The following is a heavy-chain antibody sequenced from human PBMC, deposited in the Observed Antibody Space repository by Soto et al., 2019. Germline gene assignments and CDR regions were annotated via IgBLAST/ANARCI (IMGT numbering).Heavy chain of an antibody. CDR2: SSAYNGNT. J-gene: IGHJ5*02. CDR1: GYTFTSYG. D-gene: IGHD1-26*01. CDR3: ARLLFPYLRQIDP. V-gene: IGHV1-18*01. Sequence: SVKVSCKASGYTFTSYGISWVRQAPGQGLEWMGGSSAYNGNTNYAQKLQGRVTMTTDTSTSTAYMELRSLRSDDTAVYYCARLLFPYLRQIDPWGQGTLVTVSS.